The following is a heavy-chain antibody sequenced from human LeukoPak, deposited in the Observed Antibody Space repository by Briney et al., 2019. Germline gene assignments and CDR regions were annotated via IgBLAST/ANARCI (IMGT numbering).Heavy chain of an antibody. CDR1: GFTFSSYA. CDR3: AKEAIVVVPAAIPSDYFDY. V-gene: IGHV3-23*01. CDR2: ISGSGGST. Sequence: GGSLRLSCAASGFTFSSYAMSWVRQAPGKGLEWVSAISGSGGSTYYADSVEGRFTISRDNSKNTLYLQMNSLRAEDTAVYYCAKEAIVVVPAAIPSDYFDYWGQGTLVTVSS. J-gene: IGHJ4*02. D-gene: IGHD2-2*02.